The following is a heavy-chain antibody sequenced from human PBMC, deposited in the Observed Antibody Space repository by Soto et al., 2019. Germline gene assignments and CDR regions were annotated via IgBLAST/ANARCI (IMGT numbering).Heavy chain of an antibody. V-gene: IGHV3-74*01. CDR3: AKDTWGDFSDY. J-gene: IGHJ4*02. CDR2: ISSEGGSV. Sequence: GGSLRLSCAASGVQLRNYWMHWVRQPPGKGLVWVSGISSEGGSVVYADSVKGRFTISRDNAKNSLYLQMNSLRAEDTALYYCAKDTWGDFSDYWGQGTLVTVSS. D-gene: IGHD2-21*02. CDR1: GVQLRNYW.